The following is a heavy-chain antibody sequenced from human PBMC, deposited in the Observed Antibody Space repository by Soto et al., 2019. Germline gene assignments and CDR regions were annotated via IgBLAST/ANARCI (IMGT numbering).Heavy chain of an antibody. CDR2: IYPGDSDT. D-gene: IGHD2-8*01. J-gene: IGHJ6*02. Sequence: PGESLKISCKGSGYSFTSYWIGWVRQMPGKGLEWMGIIYPGDSDTRYSPSFQGQVTISADKSISTAYLHWSSLKASDTAMYYCARQMLLFGADYYSSGIDVWGQRTTVTVSS. V-gene: IGHV5-51*01. CDR3: ARQMLLFGADYYSSGIDV. CDR1: GYSFTSYW.